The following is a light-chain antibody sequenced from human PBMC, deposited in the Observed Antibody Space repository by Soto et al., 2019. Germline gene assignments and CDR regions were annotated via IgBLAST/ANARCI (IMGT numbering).Light chain of an antibody. J-gene: IGKJ2*01. V-gene: IGKV1-12*01. CDR1: QDIDRW. CDR3: QQAKSLPYT. CDR2: GAF. Sequence: DIPMTQSPSSVSVSVGDRVIITCRASQDIDRWLAWYQQRPGKAPKLLLYGAFNLQSGVPSRFRGSGSGTDYTLTISSLQPEDFATYYCQQAKSLPYTFGQGTKLEIK.